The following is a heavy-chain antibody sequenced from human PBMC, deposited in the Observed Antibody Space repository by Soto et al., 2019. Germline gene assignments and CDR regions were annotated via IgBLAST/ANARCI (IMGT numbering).Heavy chain of an antibody. V-gene: IGHV2-5*02. CDR3: AHRLYDYVWGTNWFDP. J-gene: IGHJ5*02. CDR2: IYWDDDK. D-gene: IGHD3-16*01. Sequence: QITLKESGPTLVKPTQTLTLTCTFSGFSLSTSGVGVGWIRQPPGKALEWLALIYWDDDKRYSPSLKSRLTITKDPSKNQVGLTMTNMDPVDTATYYCAHRLYDYVWGTNWFDPWGQGTLVTVSS. CDR1: GFSLSTSGVG.